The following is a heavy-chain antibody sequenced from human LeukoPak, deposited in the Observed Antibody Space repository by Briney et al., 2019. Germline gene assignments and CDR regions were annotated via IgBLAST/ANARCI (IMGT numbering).Heavy chain of an antibody. Sequence: GGSLRLSCAASGFTFNSYGMNWVRQAPGKGLEWLSYISSSSDAIYYADSVKGRFTISRDNAKNSLYLQMNSLRAEDTALYRCARHGSTSDYYDSSGYYSNWFDPWGQGTLVTVSS. V-gene: IGHV3-48*01. CDR2: ISSSSDAI. CDR1: GFTFNSYG. J-gene: IGHJ5*02. CDR3: ARHGSTSDYYDSSGYYSNWFDP. D-gene: IGHD3-22*01.